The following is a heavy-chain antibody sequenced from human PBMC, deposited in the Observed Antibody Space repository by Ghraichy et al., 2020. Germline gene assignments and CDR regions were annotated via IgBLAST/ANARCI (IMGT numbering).Heavy chain of an antibody. Sequence: GESLNISCETSGFNINNFGLHWVRQAPGKGLEWVAFIGNDGTHKSYGDSVKGRFIISRDNSKSTLFLQMNSLRPDDSAVYYCAKGDDSRSGFYGYWGQGTLVIFSS. J-gene: IGHJ4*02. CDR2: IGNDGTHK. D-gene: IGHD3-3*01. CDR1: GFNINNFG. V-gene: IGHV3-30*02. CDR3: AKGDDSRSGFYGY.